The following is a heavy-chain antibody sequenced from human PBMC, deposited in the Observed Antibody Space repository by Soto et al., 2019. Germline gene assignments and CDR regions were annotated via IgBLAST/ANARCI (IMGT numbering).Heavy chain of an antibody. D-gene: IGHD6-13*01. CDR3: ARFSWYDGDSITNYYMDF. CDR1: GDSISSRSYY. Sequence: LPESGPGLVKPSETLSLTCSVFGDSISSRSYYWAWIRRPPGMGLEWIASISYTGNTYYNPSPTSRAAISGDTSKNQFSLKLSFVTAADTAVYYCARFSWYDGDSITNYYMDFWGNGATVTVSS. J-gene: IGHJ6*03. V-gene: IGHV4-39*01. CDR2: ISYTGNT.